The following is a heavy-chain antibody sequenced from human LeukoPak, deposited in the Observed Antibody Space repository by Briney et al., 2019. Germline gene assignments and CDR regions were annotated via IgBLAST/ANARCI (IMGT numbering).Heavy chain of an antibody. CDR1: GFTFSSYW. CDR2: IRQDGNEN. V-gene: IGHV3-7*01. Sequence: HPGGSLRLSCAVSGFTFSSYWMSWVRQAPGKGLEWVATIRQDGNENHYVDSVKGRFTVSRDNAMNSLFLQMNSLIAEDTAVYYCAKDDRSPSPFNWGQGTLVTVSS. CDR3: AKDDRSPSPFN. J-gene: IGHJ4*02. D-gene: IGHD1-14*01.